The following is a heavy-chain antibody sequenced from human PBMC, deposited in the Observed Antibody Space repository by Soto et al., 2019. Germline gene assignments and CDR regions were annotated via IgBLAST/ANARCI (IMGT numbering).Heavy chain of an antibody. CDR3: ARVGANPSDY. CDR2: IEHSGST. D-gene: IGHD1-26*01. Sequence: QVQLQQWGAGLLKPSETLSLTCAVHGASFSGYSWSWIRQPPGKGLEWIGDIEHSGSTNYNSSLRSRVTISLDNSKNHFSLKLNSVTAADTAVYYCARVGANPSDYWGQGTLVTVSS. CDR1: GASFSGYS. J-gene: IGHJ4*02. V-gene: IGHV4-34*01.